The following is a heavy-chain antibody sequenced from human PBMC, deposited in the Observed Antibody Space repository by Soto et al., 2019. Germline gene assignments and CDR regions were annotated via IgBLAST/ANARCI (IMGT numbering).Heavy chain of an antibody. D-gene: IGHD2-21*01. CDR2: MYSGGTT. J-gene: IGHJ4*02. V-gene: IGHV3-66*01. Sequence: EVQLVESGGGLVQPGGSLRLSCAASGLTVSTKYMSWVRQAPGKGLEWVSLMYSGGTTSYADSVKGRFTISRDNSKNTLYLQMNSLRAEDTAVYYWAARGVISFDYWGQGTLVTVSS. CDR3: AARGVISFDY. CDR1: GLTVSTKY.